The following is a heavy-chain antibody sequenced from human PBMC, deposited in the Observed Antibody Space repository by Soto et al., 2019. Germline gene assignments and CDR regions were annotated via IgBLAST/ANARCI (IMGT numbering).Heavy chain of an antibody. V-gene: IGHV3-11*01. CDR3: ARIGLGGAWVDY. CDR1: GFTFSDYY. D-gene: IGHD3-16*01. CDR2: ISSSGSTI. Sequence: QVQLVESGGGLVKPGWSLRLSCAASGFTFSDYYMSWIRQDPGKGLEWVSYISSSGSTIYYADSGKGRFTITRDNAKNSLYLQLNSLRAEDTAVYYCARIGLGGAWVDYWGQGTLVTVSS. J-gene: IGHJ4*02.